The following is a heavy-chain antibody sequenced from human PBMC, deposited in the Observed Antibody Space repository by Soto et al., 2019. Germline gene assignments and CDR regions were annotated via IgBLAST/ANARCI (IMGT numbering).Heavy chain of an antibody. CDR1: GFTFSNAW. CDR3: TVRLTYYYDSSGYSSH. Sequence: EVQLVESGGGLVKPGGSLRLSCAASGFTFSNAWMNWVRQAPGKGLEWVGRIKSKTDGGTTDYAAPVKGRFTISRDDSKNTLYLQMNSLKTEDTAVYYCTVRLTYYYDSSGYSSHWGQGTLVTVSS. D-gene: IGHD3-22*01. CDR2: IKSKTDGGTT. J-gene: IGHJ4*02. V-gene: IGHV3-15*07.